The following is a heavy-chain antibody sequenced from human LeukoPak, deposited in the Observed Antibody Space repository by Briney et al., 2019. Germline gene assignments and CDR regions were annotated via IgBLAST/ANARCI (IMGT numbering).Heavy chain of an antibody. J-gene: IGHJ5*02. Sequence: GGSLRLSCAASGFTFNNYAMHWVHQAPGKGLEWVAVIWYDGSNKYCADSVKGRFTISRDNSKNTLYLQINSLRAEDTAMYYCARELPPVVNYRFDHWGQGTLVTVSS. CDR2: IWYDGSNK. V-gene: IGHV3-33*08. D-gene: IGHD1-7*01. CDR3: ARELPPVVNYRFDH. CDR1: GFTFNNYA.